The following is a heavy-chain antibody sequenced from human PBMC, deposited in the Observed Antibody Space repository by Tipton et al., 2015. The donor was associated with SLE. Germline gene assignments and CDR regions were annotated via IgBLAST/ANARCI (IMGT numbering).Heavy chain of an antibody. J-gene: IGHJ2*01. V-gene: IGHV3-7*01. D-gene: IGHD4-11*01. Sequence: SLRLSCAASGFTFSSYWMSWVRQAPGKGLEWVANIKQDGSEKYYVDSVKGRFTISRDNAKNSLYLQTNSLRAEDTAVYYCAREFLNPVTTVHYYFDLWGRGTLVTVSS. CDR1: GFTFSSYW. CDR3: AREFLNPVTTVHYYFDL. CDR2: IKQDGSEK.